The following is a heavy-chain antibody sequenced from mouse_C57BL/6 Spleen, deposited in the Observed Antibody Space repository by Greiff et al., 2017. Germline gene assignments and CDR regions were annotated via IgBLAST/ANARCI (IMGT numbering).Heavy chain of an antibody. D-gene: IGHD1-1*01. CDR2: IWSGGST. CDR3: ASITTVVADWYFDG. Sequence: VKLQESGPGLVQPSQSLSITCTVSGFSLTSYGVHWVRQSPGKGLEWLGVIWSGGSTDYNAAFISRLSISKDNSKGQVFFKMNSLQANDTAIYYCASITTVVADWYFDGWGTGTTVTVSS. CDR1: GFSLTSYG. V-gene: IGHV2-2*02. J-gene: IGHJ1*03.